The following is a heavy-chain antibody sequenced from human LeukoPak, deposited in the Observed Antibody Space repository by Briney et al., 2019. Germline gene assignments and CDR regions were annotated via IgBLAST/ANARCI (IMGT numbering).Heavy chain of an antibody. CDR2: INHSGST. CDR3: ARLTTMIVVVSP. J-gene: IGHJ5*02. V-gene: IGHV4-34*01. CDR1: GGSFSGYY. D-gene: IGHD3-22*01. Sequence: KPSETLSLTCAVYGGSFSGYYWSWIRQPPGKGLEWIGEINHSGSTNYNPSLKSRVTISVDTSKNQFSLKLSSVTAADTAVYYCARLTTMIVVVSPWGQGTLVTVSS.